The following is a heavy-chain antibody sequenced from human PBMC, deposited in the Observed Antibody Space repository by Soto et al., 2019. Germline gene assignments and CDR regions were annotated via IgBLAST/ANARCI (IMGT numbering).Heavy chain of an antibody. J-gene: IGHJ6*02. CDR2: IDPSDSYT. V-gene: IGHV5-10-1*01. Sequence: GESLKISGKGSGYSFTSYWISWARQMPGKGLEWLGRIDPSDSYTNYSPSFQGHVTISADKSISTAYLQWSSLKASDTAMYYCARRGGSSWYGYYYYGMDVWGQGTTVTVSS. CDR3: ARRGGSSWYGYYYYGMDV. D-gene: IGHD6-13*01. CDR1: GYSFTSYW.